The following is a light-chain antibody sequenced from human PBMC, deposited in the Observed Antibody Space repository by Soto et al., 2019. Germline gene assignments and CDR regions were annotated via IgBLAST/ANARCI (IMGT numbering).Light chain of an antibody. CDR3: QQYGTSPKT. CDR2: GAS. V-gene: IGKV3-20*01. CDR1: QSVSNNY. Sequence: EIVLTKSPCTLSLCPGERAPLSCRASQSVSNNYLAWYQQKPGQAPRLLIYGASSRATGIPDRFSGSGSGTDFTLTISRLEPVDFAVYFCQQYGTSPKTFGQGTKVDIK. J-gene: IGKJ1*01.